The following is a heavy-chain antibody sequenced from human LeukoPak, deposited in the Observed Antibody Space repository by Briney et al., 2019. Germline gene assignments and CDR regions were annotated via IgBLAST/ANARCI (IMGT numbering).Heavy chain of an antibody. CDR1: GYTFTGEY. V-gene: IGHV1-2*02. J-gene: IGHJ4*02. D-gene: IGHD3-22*01. CDR2: INPKSGGT. Sequence: ASVKVSCKASGYTFTGEYMHWVRQAPGQGLEWMGWINPKSGGTNYAQNFQGRVTMARDTSISTAYMELSRLRSDDTAIYYCARMEYYYDRSGYYNDWGQGTLVTVSS. CDR3: ARMEYYYDRSGYYND.